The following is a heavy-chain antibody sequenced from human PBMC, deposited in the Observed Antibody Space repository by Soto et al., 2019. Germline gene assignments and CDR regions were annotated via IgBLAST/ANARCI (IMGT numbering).Heavy chain of an antibody. J-gene: IGHJ4*02. CDR1: GFTFSSYA. D-gene: IGHD6-6*01. CDR2: ISSNGGST. Sequence: GGSLRLSCSASGFTFSSYAMHWVRQAPGKGLEYVSAISSNGGSTYYADSVKGRFTISRDNSKNTLYLQMSSLRAEDTAVYYCVKAPAGAALDYWGQGTLVTVSS. CDR3: VKAPAGAALDY. V-gene: IGHV3-64D*06.